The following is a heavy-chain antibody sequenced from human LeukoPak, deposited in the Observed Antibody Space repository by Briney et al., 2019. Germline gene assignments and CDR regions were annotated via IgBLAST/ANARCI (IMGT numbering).Heavy chain of an antibody. J-gene: IGHJ4*02. V-gene: IGHV1-69*13. Sequence: SVKVSCKASGCTFSSYAISWVRQAPGQGLEWMGGISPIFGSANYAQKFQGRLTITADESTSTAYMELSSLRSDDTAVYYCARDPRYSSGEYYFDYWGQGTLVTVSS. CDR3: ARDPRYSSGEYYFDY. CDR2: ISPIFGSA. D-gene: IGHD6-19*01. CDR1: GCTFSSYA.